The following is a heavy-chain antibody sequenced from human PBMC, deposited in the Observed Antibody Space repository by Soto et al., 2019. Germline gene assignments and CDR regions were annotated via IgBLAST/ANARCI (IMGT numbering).Heavy chain of an antibody. V-gene: IGHV3-74*01. CDR2: ISDYGRV. D-gene: IGHD3-3*01. CDR3: ARGGVEPFDY. CDR1: GFTFRNYW. Sequence: GGSLRLSCAASGFTFRNYWMHWVRQAPGKGLVWVSRISDYGRVNYADSVEGRFTISRDDAKSELYLQMSSLRLEDTAVYHCARGGVEPFDYWGQGALVTVSS. J-gene: IGHJ4*02.